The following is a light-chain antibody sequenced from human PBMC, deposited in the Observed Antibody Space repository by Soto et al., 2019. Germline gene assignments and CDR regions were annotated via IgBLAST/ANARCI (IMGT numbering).Light chain of an antibody. CDR3: QHYDNLALT. Sequence: DIQMTQSPSSLSASVGDRVTITCQASRHTTNYLNWYQQKPGKAPKLLIYDASNLETGVPPRFSGSESGTDFTFTITSLQPEDIGTYYCQHYDNLALTFGGGTKVDIK. CDR1: RHTTNY. J-gene: IGKJ4*01. V-gene: IGKV1-33*01. CDR2: DAS.